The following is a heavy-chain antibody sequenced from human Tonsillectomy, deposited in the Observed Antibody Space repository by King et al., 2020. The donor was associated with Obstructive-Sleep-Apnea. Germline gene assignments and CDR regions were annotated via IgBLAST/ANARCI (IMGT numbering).Heavy chain of an antibody. CDR2: INQDGSEK. V-gene: IGHV3-7*03. CDR3: ARASPLLYSPTQDNYYYGLDV. J-gene: IGHJ6*02. Sequence: VQLVESGGGLVQPGGSLRLSCIASGFTFSDYWMSWVRQAPGMGLGWVANINQDGSEKYYVDSVKGRFTISRDNAKNSLYLQMNSLRAEDTAVYYCARASPLLYSPTQDNYYYGLDVWGQGTTVTVSS. CDR1: GFTFSDYW. D-gene: IGHD6-13*01.